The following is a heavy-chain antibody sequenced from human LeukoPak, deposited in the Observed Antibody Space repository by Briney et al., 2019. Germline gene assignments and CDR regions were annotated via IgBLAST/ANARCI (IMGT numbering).Heavy chain of an antibody. CDR1: GGSISSSSYY. D-gene: IGHD3-22*01. V-gene: IGHV4-39*07. CDR2: IYYSGST. CDR3: ARDRYDSSGYYHRYFDY. J-gene: IGHJ4*02. Sequence: KASETLSLTCTVSGGSISSSSYYWGWIRQPPGKGLEWIGSIYYSGSTYYNPSLKSRVTISVDTSKNQFSLKLSSVTAADTAVYYCARDRYDSSGYYHRYFDYWGQGTLVTVSS.